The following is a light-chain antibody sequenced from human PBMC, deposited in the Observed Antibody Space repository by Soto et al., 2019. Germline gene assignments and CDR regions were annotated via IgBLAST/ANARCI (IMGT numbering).Light chain of an antibody. CDR2: GAS. V-gene: IGKV3-15*01. J-gene: IGKJ1*01. CDR1: QSVSSD. CDR3: QQYNNWPRT. Sequence: EIVMTQSPATLSVSPGERATLSCRARQSVSSDLALYHQKPGQAPRPLIYGASTRATGIPARFSGSGSGTEFTLTINSLQSEDFAVYYCQQYNNWPRTFGQGTKVDIK.